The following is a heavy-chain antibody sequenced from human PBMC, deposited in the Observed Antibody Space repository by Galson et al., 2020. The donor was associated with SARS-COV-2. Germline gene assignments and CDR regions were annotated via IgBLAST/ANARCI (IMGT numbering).Heavy chain of an antibody. CDR2: IYHSGST. Sequence: SETLSLTCAVSGGSISSGGYSWSWIRQPPGKGLEWIGYIYHSGSTYYNPSLKSRVTISVDRSKNQFSRKLSSVTAADTAVYYCATQGIWSGYYTGAFDIGGQGTRVTVSS. CDR1: GGSISSGGYS. V-gene: IGHV4-30-2*01. J-gene: IGHJ3*02. CDR3: ATQGIWSGYYTGAFDI. D-gene: IGHD3-3*01.